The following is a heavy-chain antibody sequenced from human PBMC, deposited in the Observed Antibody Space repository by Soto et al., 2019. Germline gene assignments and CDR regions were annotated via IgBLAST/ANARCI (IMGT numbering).Heavy chain of an antibody. CDR1: GCTFSSYA. Sequence: GGSLRLSCAASGCTFSSYAMSWVRQAPGKGLEWVSAISGSGGSTYYADSVKGRFTISRDTSKNTLYLQMNSLRAEDTAVYYCAYSSTPFDYWGQGTLVTVSS. CDR2: ISGSGGST. D-gene: IGHD6-13*01. J-gene: IGHJ4*02. CDR3: AYSSTPFDY. V-gene: IGHV3-23*01.